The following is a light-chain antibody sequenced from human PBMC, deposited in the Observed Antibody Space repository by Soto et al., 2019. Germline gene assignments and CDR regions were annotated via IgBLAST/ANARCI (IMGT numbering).Light chain of an antibody. CDR3: QQYNNWLLIT. CDR1: QGIKDY. J-gene: IGKJ5*01. CDR2: GAS. Sequence: EIVMTQSPATLSVSPGERATLSCRASQGIKDYLAWFQQKPGQAPRLLIYGASTRATAIPARFSGSGSGTEFTLSISSLQSEDFAVYYCQQYNNWLLITFGQGTRLEIK. V-gene: IGKV3-15*01.